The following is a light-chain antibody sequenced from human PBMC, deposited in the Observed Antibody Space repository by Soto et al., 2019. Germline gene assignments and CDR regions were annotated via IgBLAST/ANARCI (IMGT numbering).Light chain of an antibody. Sequence: QSALTQPASVSGFPGPSITHSCPRTSNAVGGYNYVSWYQQHPGKAPNLMIYDVSNRPSGVSNRFSGSKSGNTASLTISGLQAEDEADYYCSSYTSSSTYVFGTGTKVTVL. J-gene: IGLJ1*01. CDR1: SNAVGGYNY. V-gene: IGLV2-14*01. CDR3: SSYTSSSTYV. CDR2: DVS.